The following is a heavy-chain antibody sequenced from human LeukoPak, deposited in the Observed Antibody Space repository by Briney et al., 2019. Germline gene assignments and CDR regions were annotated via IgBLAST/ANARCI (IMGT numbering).Heavy chain of an antibody. CDR1: GGSISSYY. V-gene: IGHV4-59*01. J-gene: IGHJ4*02. Sequence: PSETLSLTCTVSGGSISSYYWSWIRQPPGKGLEWIGYIYYSGITNYNPSLKSRVTISVDTSKSQFPLRLSSVTAADTAVYYCARGAPGGNDYGDYWGQGTLVTVSS. CDR3: ARGAPGGNDYGDY. CDR2: IYYSGIT.